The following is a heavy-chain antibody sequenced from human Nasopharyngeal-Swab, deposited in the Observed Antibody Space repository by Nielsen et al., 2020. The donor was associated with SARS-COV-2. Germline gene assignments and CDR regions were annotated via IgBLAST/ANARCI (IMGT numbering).Heavy chain of an antibody. V-gene: IGHV3-33*01. CDR2: IWYDGSNK. CDR1: GFTSSSYG. J-gene: IGHJ4*02. D-gene: IGHD3-10*01. Sequence: GGSLRLSCAASGFTSSSYGMHWAPQAPPKGLEWVAVIWYDGSNKYYADSVKGRFTISRDNSKNTLYLQMNSLRAEDTAVYYCASHYGSGSLPLDYWGQGTLVTVSS. CDR3: ASHYGSGSLPLDY.